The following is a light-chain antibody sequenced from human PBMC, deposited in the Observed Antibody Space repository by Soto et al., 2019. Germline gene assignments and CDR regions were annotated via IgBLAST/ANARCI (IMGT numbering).Light chain of an antibody. V-gene: IGKV3-15*01. CDR1: QSVSSN. Sequence: EIVMTQSPATLSVSPGERATPSCRASQSVSSNLAWYQQKPGQAPRLLIYGASTRATGIPARFSGSGSGTEFTLTISSLQSEDFAVYYCQQYNNWPTTFGQGTKVEIK. CDR2: GAS. J-gene: IGKJ1*01. CDR3: QQYNNWPTT.